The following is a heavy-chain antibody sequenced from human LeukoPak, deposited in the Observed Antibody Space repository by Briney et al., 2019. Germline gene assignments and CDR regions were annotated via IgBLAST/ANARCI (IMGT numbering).Heavy chain of an antibody. Sequence: ASVKVSCKASGGTSSSYAISWVRQAPGQGLEWMGGIIPIFGTANYAQKLQGRVTMTTDTSTSTAYMELRSLRSDGTAVYYCARSPQQLVQLSGYYFDYWGQGTLVTVSS. D-gene: IGHD6-13*01. J-gene: IGHJ4*02. CDR1: GGTSSSYA. CDR3: ARSPQQLVQLSGYYFDY. CDR2: IIPIFGTA. V-gene: IGHV1-69*05.